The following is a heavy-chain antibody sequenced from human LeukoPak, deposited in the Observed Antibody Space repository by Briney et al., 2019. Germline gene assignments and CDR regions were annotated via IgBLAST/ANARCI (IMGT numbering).Heavy chain of an antibody. J-gene: IGHJ4*02. V-gene: IGHV1-2*02. CDR3: ARIAEPVAGTLYFDY. Sequence: AASVKVSCKASGYTFTGYYMHWVRQAPGQGLEWMGWINPNSGGTNYAQKFQGRVTMTRDTSISTAYMELSRLRSDDTAVYYCARIAEPVAGTLYFDYWGQGTLVTVSS. CDR1: GYTFTGYY. D-gene: IGHD6-19*01. CDR2: INPNSGGT.